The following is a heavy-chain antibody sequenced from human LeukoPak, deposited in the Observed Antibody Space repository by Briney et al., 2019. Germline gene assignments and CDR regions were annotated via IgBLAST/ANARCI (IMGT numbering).Heavy chain of an antibody. CDR3: ARDRLPRGFYGGLDS. V-gene: IGHV3-53*01. CDR2: IYSGGST. D-gene: IGHD3-3*01. Sequence: PGGSLRLSCAASGFTVSSNYMSWVRQAPGKGLEWVSVIYSGGSTYYADSVKGRFTISRDNSKNTLYLQMNSLTAEDTAVYYCARDRLPRGFYGGLDSWGQGSLVTVSS. CDR1: GFTVSSNY. J-gene: IGHJ5*01.